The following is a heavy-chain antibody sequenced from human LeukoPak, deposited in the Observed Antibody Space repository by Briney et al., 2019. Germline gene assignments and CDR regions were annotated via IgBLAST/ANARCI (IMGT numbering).Heavy chain of an antibody. V-gene: IGHV3-48*03. J-gene: IGHJ4*02. CDR3: ARAYAGTLFF. D-gene: IGHD4-23*01. CDR2: ISSSGSTI. Sequence: PGTSLRLSCAASGFTFSSYEMNWVRQAPGKGLEWISFISSSGSTIYYADSVKGRFTISRDNAKNSLYLQMNSLRAEDTAVYYCARAYAGTLFFWGQGTLVTVSS. CDR1: GFTFSSYE.